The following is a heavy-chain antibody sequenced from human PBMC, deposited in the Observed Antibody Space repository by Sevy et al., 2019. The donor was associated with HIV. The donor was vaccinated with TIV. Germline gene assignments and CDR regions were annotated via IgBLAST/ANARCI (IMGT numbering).Heavy chain of an antibody. J-gene: IGHJ5*02. CDR3: TRLPLSCSGGSCHGT. CDR1: GFTFSGSA. CDR2: IRSKANSYAT. D-gene: IGHD2-15*01. V-gene: IGHV3-73*01. Sequence: GGSLRLSCAASGFTFSGSAMHWVRQASGKGLEWVGRIRSKANSYATAYAASVKGRFTISRDGSKNTAYLQMNSLKTEDTAVYYCTRLPLSCSGGSCHGTWGQGTLVTVSS.